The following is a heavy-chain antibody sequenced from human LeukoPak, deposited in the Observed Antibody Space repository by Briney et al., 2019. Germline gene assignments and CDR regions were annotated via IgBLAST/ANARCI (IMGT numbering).Heavy chain of an antibody. Sequence: GGSLRLSCAASGFTFSSYAMHWVRQAPGKGLEWVAVISYDGSNKYYADSVNVRFTISRDNSKNMLYLQMNSLRADDTAVYYCARGACASSCYMGVGGYYYYGMDVWGQGTTVTVSS. D-gene: IGHD2-2*02. CDR1: GFTFSSYA. CDR2: ISYDGSNK. V-gene: IGHV3-30*04. J-gene: IGHJ6*02. CDR3: ARGACASSCYMGVGGYYYYGMDV.